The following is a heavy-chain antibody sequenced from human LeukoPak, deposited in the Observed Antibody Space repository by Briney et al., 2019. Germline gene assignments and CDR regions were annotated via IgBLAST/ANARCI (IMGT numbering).Heavy chain of an antibody. V-gene: IGHV4-59*08. J-gene: IGHJ4*02. Sequence: PSETLSLTCTVSGGSISSYYWSWIRQPPGKGLEWIAYISDIGSINYNPSLKSRVTISLDTSKNQSSLKLSSVTAADTAVYYCAGHHPRNTVDFWGQGTLVTVSS. CDR1: GGSISSYY. CDR2: ISDIGSI. CDR3: AGHHPRNTVDF. D-gene: IGHD2/OR15-2a*01.